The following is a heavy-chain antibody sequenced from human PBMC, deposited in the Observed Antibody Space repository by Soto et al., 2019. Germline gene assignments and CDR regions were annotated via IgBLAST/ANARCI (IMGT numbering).Heavy chain of an antibody. Sequence: QVQLVQSGAEVRQPASSVKVSCKTSGGTFSSYAISWVRQAPGQGLEWMGGIVPIVDTSTYAQKFQGRVTITADESTSTGYMELSSLRSDHTAVYYCVRVVAIPGYPDNWGQGTLVTVSS. J-gene: IGHJ4*02. CDR1: GGTFSSYA. V-gene: IGHV1-69*12. D-gene: IGHD5-12*01. CDR3: VRVVAIPGYPDN. CDR2: IVPIVDTS.